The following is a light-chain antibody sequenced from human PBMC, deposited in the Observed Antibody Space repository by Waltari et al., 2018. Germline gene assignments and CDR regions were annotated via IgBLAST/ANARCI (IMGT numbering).Light chain of an antibody. Sequence: DIQMTQSPSSLSASVGDRVTITCRASQSISSYLNWYQQNPGKAPKLLIYAASSLQSGVPSRCSGSGSGTDFTLTISSLQPEDFATYYCQQSYSTPWTFGQGTKVEIK. V-gene: IGKV1-39*01. J-gene: IGKJ1*01. CDR2: AAS. CDR1: QSISSY. CDR3: QQSYSTPWT.